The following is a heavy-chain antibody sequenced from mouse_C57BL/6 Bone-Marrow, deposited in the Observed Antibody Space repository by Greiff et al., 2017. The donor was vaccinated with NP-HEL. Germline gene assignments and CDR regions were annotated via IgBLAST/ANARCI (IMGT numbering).Heavy chain of an antibody. V-gene: IGHV1-54*01. CDR2: INPGSGGT. J-gene: IGHJ2*01. D-gene: IGHD1-1*01. CDR1: GYAFTNYL. CDR3: AREGSSRRGYFDY. Sequence: QVQLQQSGAELVRPGTSVKVSCKASGYAFTNYLIEWVKQRPGQGLEWIGVINPGSGGTNYNEKFKGKATLTADKSSSTAYMQLSSLTSEDSAVYFCAREGSSRRGYFDYWGQGTTLTVSS.